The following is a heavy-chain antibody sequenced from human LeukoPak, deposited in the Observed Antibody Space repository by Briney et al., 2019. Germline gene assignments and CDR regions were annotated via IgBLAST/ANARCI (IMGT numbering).Heavy chain of an antibody. J-gene: IGHJ6*04. D-gene: IGHD6-13*01. CDR1: GFTFSSYW. CDR3: ARVHTAQLARGVYYYYGMDV. Sequence: GGSLRLSCAASGFTFSSYWMHWVRQAPGKGLVWVSRINSDGSSTSYADSVKGRFTISRDNAKNTLYLQMSSLRAEDTAVYYCARVHTAQLARGVYYYYGMDVWGKGTTVTVSS. CDR2: INSDGSST. V-gene: IGHV3-74*01.